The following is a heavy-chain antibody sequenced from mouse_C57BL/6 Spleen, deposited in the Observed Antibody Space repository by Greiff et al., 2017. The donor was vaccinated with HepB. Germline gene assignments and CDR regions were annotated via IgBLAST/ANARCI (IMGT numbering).Heavy chain of an antibody. D-gene: IGHD1-1*01. CDR1: GYSFTSYY. J-gene: IGHJ2*01. Sequence: QVQLQQSGPELVKPGASVKISCKASGYSFTSYYIHWVKQRPGQGLEWIGWIYPGSGNTKYNEKFKGKATLTADTSSSTAYMQLSSLTSEDSAVYYCARWRYYGPSLFDYWGQGTTLTVSS. CDR3: ARWRYYGPSLFDY. V-gene: IGHV1-66*01. CDR2: IYPGSGNT.